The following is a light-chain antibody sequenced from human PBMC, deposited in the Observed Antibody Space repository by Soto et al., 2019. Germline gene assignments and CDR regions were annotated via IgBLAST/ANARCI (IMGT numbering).Light chain of an antibody. Sequence: DIHMTQSPYTLSASVGDRVIITCRASQRISNHLNWYQQKPGKAPKLLIFAASSLQSGVPSRFSGSGSGTEFTLTTSSLQPDDVATDYCQHYNSYSEAFGQGTKVDI. V-gene: IGKV1-5*01. J-gene: IGKJ1*01. CDR2: AAS. CDR3: QHYNSYSEA. CDR1: QRISNH.